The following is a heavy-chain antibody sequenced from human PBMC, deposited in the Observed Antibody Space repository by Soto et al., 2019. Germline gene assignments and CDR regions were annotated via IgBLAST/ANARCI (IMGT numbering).Heavy chain of an antibody. Sequence: PGGSLRLSCAASGFTFSSHWMSWVRQAPGKGLEWVANIKPDGSEKGYVDSVKGRFTISRDNAKNSLYLQMNSLRSEDTAVYYCASLPSLRYFDWLLHTAVSDYYYGMDVWGQGTTVTVSS. J-gene: IGHJ6*02. CDR2: IKPDGSEK. V-gene: IGHV3-7*05. CDR3: ASLPSLRYFDWLLHTAVSDYYYGMDV. CDR1: GFTFSSHW. D-gene: IGHD3-9*01.